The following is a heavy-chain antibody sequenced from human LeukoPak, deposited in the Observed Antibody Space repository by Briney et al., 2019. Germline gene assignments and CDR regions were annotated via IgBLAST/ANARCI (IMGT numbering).Heavy chain of an antibody. Sequence: SQTLSLTCTVSGGSISSGGFYWTWIRQPAGKGLEWIGRISSSGTTNYNPSLKSRLTISLDTSKNQFSLQVNSVTAADTAVHYCARDRSGSYFDYWGQGTLVTVSS. D-gene: IGHD3-3*01. CDR3: ARDRSGSYFDY. CDR2: ISSSGTT. CDR1: GGSISSGGFY. J-gene: IGHJ4*02. V-gene: IGHV4-61*02.